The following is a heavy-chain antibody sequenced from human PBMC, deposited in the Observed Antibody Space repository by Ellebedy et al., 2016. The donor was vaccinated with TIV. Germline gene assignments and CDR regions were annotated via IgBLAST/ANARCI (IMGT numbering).Heavy chain of an antibody. CDR1: GFTFDDYA. J-gene: IGHJ4*02. V-gene: IGHV3-9*01. D-gene: IGHD1-14*01. CDR2: ISWNSGSV. Sequence: PGGSLRLSCAASGFTFDDYAMHWVRQTPGKGLEWVSGISWNSGSVGYADSVKGRFTISRDNAKNSLYLQMNSLRAEDTALYYCAKDLTGWFSPSGPIDYWGQGTLVTVSS. CDR3: AKDLTGWFSPSGPIDY.